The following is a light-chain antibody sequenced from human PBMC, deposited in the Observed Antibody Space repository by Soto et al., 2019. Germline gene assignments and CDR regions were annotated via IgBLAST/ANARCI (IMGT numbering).Light chain of an antibody. V-gene: IGLV3-21*02. CDR2: DDS. CDR1: NIGSKS. Sequence: SYELTQPPSVSVAPGQTARITCGGNNIGSKSVHWYQQKPGQAPVPVVYDDSDRPSGNPERFSGSNSGNTATMTIRRVEAGDEADYYCQVWDSSSDHPGVVFGGGTKLTVL. CDR3: QVWDSSSDHPGVV. J-gene: IGLJ2*01.